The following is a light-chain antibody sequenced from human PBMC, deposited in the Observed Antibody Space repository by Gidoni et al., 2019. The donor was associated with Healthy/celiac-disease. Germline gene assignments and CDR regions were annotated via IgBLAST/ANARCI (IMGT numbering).Light chain of an antibody. CDR2: GAS. CDR3: QQYNNWPPLT. V-gene: IGKV3-15*01. J-gene: IGKJ4*01. Sequence: EIVMTQSLATLSVSPGERATLSCRASQSVSSNLAWYQQNPGQAPRLLIYGASTRATGSPARFSSSGSGTEFTLTISSLQSEDFAVYYCQQYNNWPPLTFXGXTKVEIK. CDR1: QSVSSN.